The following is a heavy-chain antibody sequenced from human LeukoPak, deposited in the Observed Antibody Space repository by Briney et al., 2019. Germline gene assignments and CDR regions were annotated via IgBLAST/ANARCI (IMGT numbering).Heavy chain of an antibody. CDR2: IYYSGST. V-gene: IGHV4-39*01. J-gene: IGHJ4*02. CDR1: AGSISRSSYY. CDR3: ASGSRPFDY. Sequence: SETLSLTCSVSAGSISRSSYYWGWLRQPPGTGLEWIGSIYYSGSTYYNPSLKSRVTISVDTSKNPFSLQLSSVSAADTAVCYCASGSRPFDYWGQGNLVTVSS.